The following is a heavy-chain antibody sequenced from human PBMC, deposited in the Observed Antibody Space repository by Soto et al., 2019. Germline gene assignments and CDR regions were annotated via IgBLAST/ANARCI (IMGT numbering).Heavy chain of an antibody. CDR2: IYYSGST. J-gene: IGHJ4*02. Sequence: SETLSLTCTVSGGSISSGGYYWSWIRQHPWKGLEWIGYIYYSGSTYYNPSLKSRVTISVDTSKNQFSLKLSSVTAADTAVYYCARAHPSPVAYFDYWGQGXLVTVYS. CDR3: ARAHPSPVAYFDY. V-gene: IGHV4-31*03. CDR1: GGSISSGGYY.